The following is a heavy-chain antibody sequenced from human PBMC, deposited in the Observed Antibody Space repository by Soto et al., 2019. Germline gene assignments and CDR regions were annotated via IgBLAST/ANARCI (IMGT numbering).Heavy chain of an antibody. V-gene: IGHV1-3*01. Sequence: QAQLVQSGAEMKKPGASVKVSCKATGYTFSAYTMNWVRQATGQSLEWMGWINAGSGNTKYSKNFQGRVSITRDTSASTVYMELTGLTSEDTAVYYCARDTETLGPRANDALDIWGQGTMVTVSS. CDR2: INAGSGNT. D-gene: IGHD3-3*02. CDR3: ARDTETLGPRANDALDI. CDR1: GYTFSAYT. J-gene: IGHJ3*02.